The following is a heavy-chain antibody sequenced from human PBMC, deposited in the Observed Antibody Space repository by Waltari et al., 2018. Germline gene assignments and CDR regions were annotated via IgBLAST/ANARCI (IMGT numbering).Heavy chain of an antibody. J-gene: IGHJ4*02. Sequence: DVQLVESGGGLVQPGWSLRLSCAASGFTFSNYWMSWVRQAPGKGLEWVANLKYDGSEKYYVDSVKGRFTISRDNAKNSLYLHMNSLRAEDTAVYYCTRDERWGQGTLVTVSS. CDR2: LKYDGSEK. CDR3: TRDER. D-gene: IGHD1-1*01. CDR1: GFTFSNYW. V-gene: IGHV3-7*01.